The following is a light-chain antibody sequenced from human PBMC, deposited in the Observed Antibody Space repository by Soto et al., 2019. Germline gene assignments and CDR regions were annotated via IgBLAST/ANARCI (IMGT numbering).Light chain of an antibody. J-gene: IGLJ2*01. CDR1: SSTIGAAYD. CDR2: DNS. CDR3: QSYDSSLSAVV. Sequence: QPVLTQPPSVSGAPGQRVSISCTGSSSTIGAAYDVHWYQHLPGTAPKLLIYDNSNRPSGVPDRFSGSKSGTSASLAITGLQAEDEADYYCQSYDSSLSAVVFGGGTKLTVL. V-gene: IGLV1-40*01.